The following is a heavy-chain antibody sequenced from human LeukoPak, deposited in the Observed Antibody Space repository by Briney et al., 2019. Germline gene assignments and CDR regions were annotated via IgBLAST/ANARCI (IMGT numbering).Heavy chain of an antibody. CDR2: IYYSGST. D-gene: IGHD3-22*01. CDR3: ARWGYYDSSGFTPGNWFDP. Sequence: SETLSRTCTVSGGSISSYYWSWIRQPPGKGLEWIGYIYYSGSTNYNPSRKSRVTISVDSSKNQFSLKLTSVTAADTAVYYCARWGYYDSSGFTPGNWFDPWGQGTLVTVSS. V-gene: IGHV4-59*01. J-gene: IGHJ5*02. CDR1: GGSISSYY.